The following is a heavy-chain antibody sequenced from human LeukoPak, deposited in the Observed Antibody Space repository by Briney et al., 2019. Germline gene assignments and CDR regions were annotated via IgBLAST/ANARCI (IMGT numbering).Heavy chain of an antibody. CDR2: ISSTSDYI. V-gene: IGHV3-21*01. J-gene: IGHJ4*02. CDR1: GFDFNSYS. D-gene: IGHD3-22*01. Sequence: PGGSLRLSCAASGFDFNSYSMTWVRQAPGKGLEWVSIISSTSDYIFDADSVKGRFTISRDNAKNSLFLQMNSLRAEDTAVYYCARALDYYDSSGYYLDFDYWGQGTLVTVSS. CDR3: ARALDYYDSSGYYLDFDY.